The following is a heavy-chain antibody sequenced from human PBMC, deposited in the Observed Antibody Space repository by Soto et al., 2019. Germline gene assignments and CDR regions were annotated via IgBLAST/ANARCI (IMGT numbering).Heavy chain of an antibody. Sequence: GGSLRLSCAASGFTFSSYSMNWVRQAPGKGLEWVSSISSSSSYIYYADSVKGRFTISRDNAKNSLYLQMNSLRAEDTAVYYCARDSSIAARGYYYGMDVWGQGTTVTVS. CDR2: ISSSSSYI. V-gene: IGHV3-21*01. CDR3: ARDSSIAARGYYYGMDV. D-gene: IGHD6-6*01. CDR1: GFTFSSYS. J-gene: IGHJ6*02.